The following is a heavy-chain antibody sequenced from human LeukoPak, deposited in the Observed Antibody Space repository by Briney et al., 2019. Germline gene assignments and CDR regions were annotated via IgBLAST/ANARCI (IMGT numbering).Heavy chain of an antibody. V-gene: IGHV1-18*01. J-gene: IGHJ4*02. CDR2: ISAYNGNT. D-gene: IGHD6-13*01. CDR1: GYTFTSYG. Sequence: WASVKVSCKASGYTFTSYGISWVRQAPGQGLEWMGWISAYNGNTNYAQKLQGRVTMTTDTSTSTAYTELRSLRSDDTAVYYCARDRGSSGEDFDYWGQGTLVTVSS. CDR3: ARDRGSSGEDFDY.